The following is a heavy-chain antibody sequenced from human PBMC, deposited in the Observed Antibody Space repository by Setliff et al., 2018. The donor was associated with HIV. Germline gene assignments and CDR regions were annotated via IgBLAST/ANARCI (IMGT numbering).Heavy chain of an antibody. D-gene: IGHD1-26*01. CDR3: AREVLPVIGGRGWFDP. V-gene: IGHV4-31*02. CDR2: VSYTGNT. J-gene: IGHJ5*01. CDR1: GGSVINDGYN. Sequence: SETLSLTCAVYGGSVINDGYNWCWIRQRPGKGLQWIACVSYTGNTYHNPSLKSRLTILVHTSKSYFSLSLTSVTAADAAVYFCAREVLPVIGGRGWFDPWGQGTLVTVSS.